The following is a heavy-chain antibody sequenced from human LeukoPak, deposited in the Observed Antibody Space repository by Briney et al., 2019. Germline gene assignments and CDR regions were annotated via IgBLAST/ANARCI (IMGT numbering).Heavy chain of an antibody. CDR2: IYYSGST. CDR1: GGSISSSSYY. Sequence: SSETLSLTCTVSGGSISSSSYYWGWIRQPPGKGLEWIGSIYYSGSTYYNPSLKSRVTISVDTSKNQFSLKLSSVTAADTAVYYCARGKRYFDWLSIYNWFDPWGQGTLVTVSS. J-gene: IGHJ5*02. V-gene: IGHV4-39*07. D-gene: IGHD3-9*01. CDR3: ARGKRYFDWLSIYNWFDP.